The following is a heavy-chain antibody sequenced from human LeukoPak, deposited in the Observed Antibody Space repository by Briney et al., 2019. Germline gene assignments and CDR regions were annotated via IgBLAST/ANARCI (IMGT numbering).Heavy chain of an antibody. CDR1: GFTFSSYA. CDR3: AKYLDIVATITGN. V-gene: IGHV3-23*01. D-gene: IGHD5-12*01. J-gene: IGHJ4*02. Sequence: GGSLRLSCAASGFTFSSYAMSWVRQAPGKGLEWVSGVSGSGGSTYYADSVKGRFTISRDNSKNTLYLQMNSLRAEDTAVYYCAKYLDIVATITGNWGQGTLVTVSS. CDR2: VSGSGGST.